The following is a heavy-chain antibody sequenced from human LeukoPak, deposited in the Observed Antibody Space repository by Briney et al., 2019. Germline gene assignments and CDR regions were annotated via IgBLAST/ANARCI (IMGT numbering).Heavy chain of an antibody. J-gene: IGHJ6*03. Sequence: GASVKVSCKASGYTFTSYGISWVRQAPGQGLEWMGWISAYNGNTNYAQKLQGRVTITADESTSTAYMELSSLRSEDTAVYYCARDLFPAYSSSSDYYYYMDVWGKGTTVTVSS. CDR1: GYTFTSYG. CDR3: ARDLFPAYSSSSDYYYYMDV. D-gene: IGHD6-6*01. CDR2: ISAYNGNT. V-gene: IGHV1-18*01.